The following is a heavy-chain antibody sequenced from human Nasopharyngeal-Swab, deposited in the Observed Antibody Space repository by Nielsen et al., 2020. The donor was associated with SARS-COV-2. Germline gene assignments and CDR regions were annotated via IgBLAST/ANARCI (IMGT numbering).Heavy chain of an antibody. CDR2: ISSSSSYI. CDR3: ARTQGLDSNQILGPPPYMDV. D-gene: IGHD4-11*01. V-gene: IGHV3-21*01. J-gene: IGHJ6*03. Sequence: GGSLRLSCAASGFTFSSYSMNWVRQAPGKGLEWVSSISSSSSYIYYADSVKGRFTISRDNAKNSLYLQMNSLRAEDTAVYYCARTQGLDSNQILGPPPYMDVWAKGPRSPSP. CDR1: GFTFSSYS.